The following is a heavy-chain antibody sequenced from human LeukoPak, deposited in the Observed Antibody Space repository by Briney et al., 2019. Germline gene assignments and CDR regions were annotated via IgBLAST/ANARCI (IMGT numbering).Heavy chain of an antibody. CDR1: GGSISSDGYY. CDR3: AGDLYGSGTDAFDI. D-gene: IGHD3-10*01. J-gene: IGHJ3*02. CDR2: IYYSGST. V-gene: IGHV4-31*03. Sequence: SQTLSLTCTVSGGSISSDGYYWSWIRQHPGKGLEWIGCIYYSGSTYYNPSLKGRITISVDTSKNQFSLKLSSVTAADTAVYYCAGDLYGSGTDAFDIWGQGTMVTVSS.